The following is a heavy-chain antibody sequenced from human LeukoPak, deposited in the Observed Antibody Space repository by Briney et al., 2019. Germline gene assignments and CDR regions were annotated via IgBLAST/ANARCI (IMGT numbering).Heavy chain of an antibody. D-gene: IGHD2-2*01. J-gene: IGHJ5*02. Sequence: ASVKVSCKASGYTFTSYYMHWVRQAPGQGLEWMGIINPSGGSTSYAQKFQGRVTMTRDTSISTAYMELSRLRSDDTAVYYCARSRGRYCSSTSCWGGWFDPWGQGTLVTVSS. CDR3: ARSRGRYCSSTSCWGGWFDP. CDR2: INPSGGST. CDR1: GYTFTSYY. V-gene: IGHV1-46*01.